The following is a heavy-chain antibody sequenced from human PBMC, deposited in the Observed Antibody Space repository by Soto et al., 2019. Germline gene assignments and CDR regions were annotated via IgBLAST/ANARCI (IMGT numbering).Heavy chain of an antibody. J-gene: IGHJ6*03. D-gene: IGHD4-17*01. CDR1: GGTFSSYT. V-gene: IGHV1-69*02. CDR2: IIPILGIA. CDR3: ARGVGLRDHDYYYYYMDV. Sequence: QVQLVQSGAEVKKPGSSVKVSCKASGGTFSSYTISWVRQAPGQGLEWMGRIIPILGIANYAQKFQGRVTITEDKSTSTAYMELSSLRSEDTAVYYCARGVGLRDHDYYYYYMDVWGKGTTVTVSS.